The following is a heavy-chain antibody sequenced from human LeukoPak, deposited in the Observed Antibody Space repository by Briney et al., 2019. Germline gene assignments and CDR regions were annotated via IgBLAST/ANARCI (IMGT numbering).Heavy chain of an antibody. CDR2: IYYSGST. J-gene: IGHJ4*02. V-gene: IGHV4-59*01. CDR3: ARLPYYYDSSGYSRRYFDY. Sequence: SETLSLTCTVSGGSISSYYWSWIRQPPGKGLEWIGYIYYSGSTNYNPSLKSRVTISVDTSKNQFSLKLSSVTAADTAMYYCARLPYYYDSSGYSRRYFDYWGQGTLVTVSS. D-gene: IGHD3-22*01. CDR1: GGSISSYY.